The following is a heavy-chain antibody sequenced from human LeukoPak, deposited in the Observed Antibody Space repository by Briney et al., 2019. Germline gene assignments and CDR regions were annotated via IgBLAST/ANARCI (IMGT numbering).Heavy chain of an antibody. D-gene: IGHD6-19*01. CDR1: GFTFSSYA. V-gene: IGHV3-23*01. CDR2: ISGSGGNT. CDR3: AKDPFGGGCHRCWFDP. Sequence: GGSLRLSCAASGFTFSSYAMTWVRQAPGKGLEWVSAISGSGGNTYYADSVKGRFTISRDNSKNTLYLQMNSLRAEDTAVYYCAKDPFGGGCHRCWFDPWGQGTLVIVSS. J-gene: IGHJ5*02.